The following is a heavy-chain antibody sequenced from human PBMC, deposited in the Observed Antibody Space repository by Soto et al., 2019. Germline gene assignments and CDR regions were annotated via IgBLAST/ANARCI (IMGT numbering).Heavy chain of an antibody. J-gene: IGHJ4*02. CDR1: GGSISSYY. Sequence: QVQLQESGPGLVKPSETLSLTCTVSGGSISSYYWSWIRQPPGKGLEWIGYIYYSGSTNYNPSLKSRVTISVDTSKNQSSLKLSSVTAADTAVYYCARADSSSWSPGFDYWGQGTLVTVSS. V-gene: IGHV4-59*01. D-gene: IGHD6-13*01. CDR2: IYYSGST. CDR3: ARADSSSWSPGFDY.